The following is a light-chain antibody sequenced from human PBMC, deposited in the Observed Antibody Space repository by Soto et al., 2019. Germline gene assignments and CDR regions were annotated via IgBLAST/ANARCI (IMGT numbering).Light chain of an antibody. J-gene: IGLJ1*01. V-gene: IGLV2-14*01. Sequence: QSVLTQPASVSGSPGQSITISCTGTSSGVGGYNYVSWYQQQSGKAPKLIIHKVSNRPSGVSNRFSGSKSGNTASLTISGLQAEDEADYYCDSYTSSRAYVFGIGTKLTVL. CDR3: DSYTSSRAYV. CDR1: SSGVGGYNY. CDR2: KVS.